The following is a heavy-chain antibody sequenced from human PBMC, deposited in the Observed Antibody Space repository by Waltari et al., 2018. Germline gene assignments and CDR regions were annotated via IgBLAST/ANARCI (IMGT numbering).Heavy chain of an antibody. CDR1: GFTVSSNY. Sequence: EVQLVESGGGLIQPGGSLRLSCAASGFTVSSNYMRWFRQAPGKGLEWVSVIDSGGSTYYADSVKGRFTISRDNSKNTLYLQMNSLRAEDTAVYYCASSLYGGNSDYWGQGTLVTVSS. CDR2: IDSGGST. CDR3: ASSLYGGNSDY. V-gene: IGHV3-53*01. J-gene: IGHJ4*02. D-gene: IGHD2-21*02.